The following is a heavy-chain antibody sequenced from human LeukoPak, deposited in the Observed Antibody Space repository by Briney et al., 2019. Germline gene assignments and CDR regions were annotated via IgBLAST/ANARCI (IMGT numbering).Heavy chain of an antibody. CDR2: IYYSGGT. J-gene: IGHJ4*02. CDR3: ARSQYSSSWYDFDY. Sequence: PSETLSLTCTVSGGSISSHYWSWIRQPPGKGLEWIGYIYYSGGTNYNPSLKSRVTISVDTSKNQFSLKLSSVTAADTAVYYCARSQYSSSWYDFDYWGQGTLVTVSS. V-gene: IGHV4-59*11. D-gene: IGHD6-13*01. CDR1: GGSISSHY.